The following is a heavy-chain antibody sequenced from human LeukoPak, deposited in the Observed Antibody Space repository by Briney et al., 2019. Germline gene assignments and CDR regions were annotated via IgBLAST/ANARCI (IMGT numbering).Heavy chain of an antibody. CDR3: ARDDQTAGDY. V-gene: IGHV3-21*01. CDR2: ISSSSSYI. Sequence: GGSLRLSCAASGFTFSSYSMNWVRQAPGKGLEWVSSISSSSSYIYYADSVKGRFTISRDNAKNSLYLQMNSLRAEDTAVYCCARDDQTAGDYWGQGTLVTVSS. CDR1: GFTFSSYS. D-gene: IGHD6-19*01. J-gene: IGHJ4*02.